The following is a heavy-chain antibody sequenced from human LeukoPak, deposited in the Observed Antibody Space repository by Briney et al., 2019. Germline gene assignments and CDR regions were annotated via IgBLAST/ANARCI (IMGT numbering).Heavy chain of an antibody. D-gene: IGHD6-19*01. CDR1: GFTFSDYY. Sequence: KTGGSLRLSCAASGFTFSDYYMSWIRQAPGKGLEWVSYISSSGSTIYYADSVKGRFTISRDNAKNSLYLQMNSLRAEDTAVYYCAGDDKGIAVAGFDYWGQGTLVTVSS. CDR3: AGDDKGIAVAGFDY. V-gene: IGHV3-11*04. CDR2: ISSSGSTI. J-gene: IGHJ4*02.